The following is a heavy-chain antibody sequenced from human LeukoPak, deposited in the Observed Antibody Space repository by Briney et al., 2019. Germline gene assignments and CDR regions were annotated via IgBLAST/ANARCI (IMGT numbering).Heavy chain of an antibody. Sequence: GRSLRLSCAAPGFTFSSYGMHWVRQAPGKGLEWVAVISYDGSNKYYADSVKGRFTISRDNSKNTLYLQMNSLRAEDTAVYYCAKDLSIVGATPPGYSGQGTLVTVSS. CDR3: AKDLSIVGATPPGY. J-gene: IGHJ4*02. V-gene: IGHV3-30*18. D-gene: IGHD1-26*01. CDR1: GFTFSSYG. CDR2: ISYDGSNK.